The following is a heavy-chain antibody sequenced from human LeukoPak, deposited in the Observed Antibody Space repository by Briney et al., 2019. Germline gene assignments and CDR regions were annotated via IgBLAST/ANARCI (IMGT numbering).Heavy chain of an antibody. CDR3: ARDVDTNS. J-gene: IGHJ4*02. Sequence: GGSLRLSCAASGFTFTSYWMTWVRQAPGKGLEWVANIKEDGSEKFYVGPVRGRFTISRDNARNSVSLQMNSLRDDDTAVYYCARDVDTNSWGQGTLVTVSS. CDR2: IKEDGSEK. V-gene: IGHV3-7*03. CDR1: GFTFTSYW. D-gene: IGHD5-18*01.